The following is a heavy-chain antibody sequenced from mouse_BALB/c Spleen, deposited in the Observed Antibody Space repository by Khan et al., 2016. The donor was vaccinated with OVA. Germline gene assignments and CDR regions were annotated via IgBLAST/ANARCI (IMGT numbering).Heavy chain of an antibody. CDR1: GYTFTSYW. CDR2: INPSTDYT. CDR3: VNHGSSSAWFTY. D-gene: IGHD1-1*01. J-gene: IGHJ3*01. Sequence: QVQLQQSGAELAKPGASVKMSCKASGYTFTSYWMHWVKQRPGQGLEWIGYINPSTDYTVYNQKFKDKATLTVDKSSSTAYMQLTSLTSEDSAVYYCVNHGSSSAWFTYWGQGTLVTVSA. V-gene: IGHV1-7*01.